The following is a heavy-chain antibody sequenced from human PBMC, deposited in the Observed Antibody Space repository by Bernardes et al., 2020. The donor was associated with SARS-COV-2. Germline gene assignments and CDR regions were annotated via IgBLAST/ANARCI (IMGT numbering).Heavy chain of an antibody. J-gene: IGHJ3*02. CDR3: ARDPGYDFWSGYSLTRAFDI. CDR2: ISYAGSNK. Sequence: SLSLSCASSAFSFTRSAIHWVPQAPGKGLAWVAVISYAGSNKYYADSVKGRFTISRDNSKNTLYLQMNSLRAEETAVYYCARDPGYDFWSGYSLTRAFDIWGQGTMVTVSS. V-gene: IGHV3-30*04. CDR1: AFSFTRSA. D-gene: IGHD3-3*01.